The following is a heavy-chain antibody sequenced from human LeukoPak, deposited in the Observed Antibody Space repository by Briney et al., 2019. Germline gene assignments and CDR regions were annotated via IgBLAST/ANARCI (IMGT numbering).Heavy chain of an antibody. CDR3: ARRGHFGDCRL. CDR2: INHSGST. Sequence: SETLSLTCAVYGGSFSGYYWSWIRQPPGKGLEWIGEINHSGSTNYNPSLKSRVTISVDTSKNQFSLKPSSVTAADTAVYYCARRGHFGDCRLWGQGTLVTVSS. J-gene: IGHJ4*02. CDR1: GGSFSGYY. D-gene: IGHD2-21*02. V-gene: IGHV4-34*01.